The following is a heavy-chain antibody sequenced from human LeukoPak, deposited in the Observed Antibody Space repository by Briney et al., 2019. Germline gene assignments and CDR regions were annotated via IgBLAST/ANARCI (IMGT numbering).Heavy chain of an antibody. V-gene: IGHV3-21*01. CDR1: GFTFSSYS. J-gene: IGHJ4*02. D-gene: IGHD5-12*01. Sequence: GGSLRLSCAASGFTFSSYSMNWVRQAPGKGLEWVSSISSSSSYIYYADSVKGRFTISRDDAKNSLYLQMNSLRAEDTAVYYCARDRIVATIPRLGYFDYWGQGTLVTVSS. CDR3: ARDRIVATIPRLGYFDY. CDR2: ISSSSSYI.